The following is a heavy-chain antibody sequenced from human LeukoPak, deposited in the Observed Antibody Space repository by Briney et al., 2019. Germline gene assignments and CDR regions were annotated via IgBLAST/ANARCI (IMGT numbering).Heavy chain of an antibody. J-gene: IGHJ3*02. CDR1: GYTFTGYY. CDR3: ARVYYTHGFDI. V-gene: IGHV1-2*02. CDR2: INPDRGDT. Sequence: ASVKVSCKASGYTFTGYYMHWVRQAPGQGLEWMGWINPDRGDTNYAQKFQGRVTMTRDTSISTAYMELSWLRSDDTAVYYCARVYYTHGFDIWGQGTKVSVSS. D-gene: IGHD3-3*01.